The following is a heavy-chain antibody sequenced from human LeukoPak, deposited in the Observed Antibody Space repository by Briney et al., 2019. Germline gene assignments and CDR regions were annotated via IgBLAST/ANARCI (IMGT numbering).Heavy chain of an antibody. Sequence: SVKVSCKASGGTFSSYAISWVRQDPGQGLEWMGGIIPIFGTANYAQKFQGRVTITADESTSTAYMELSSLRSEDTAVYYCARHLRNGPSSLGVVALSRFDYWGQGTLVTVSS. V-gene: IGHV1-69*01. CDR1: GGTFSSYA. CDR2: IIPIFGTA. D-gene: IGHD3-22*01. CDR3: ARHLRNGPSSLGVVALSRFDY. J-gene: IGHJ4*02.